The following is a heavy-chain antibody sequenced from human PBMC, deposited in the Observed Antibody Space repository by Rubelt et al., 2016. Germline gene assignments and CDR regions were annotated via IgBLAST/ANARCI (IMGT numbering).Heavy chain of an antibody. CDR3: ASTILTGYALMGGFDY. Sequence: QLQLQESGPGLVKPSETLSLTCTVSGGSISSSSYYWSWIRQPPGKGLEWIGYIYYSGSTNYNPSLKMRVTISVDTSKNQFSLKLSSVTAADTAVYYCASTILTGYALMGGFDYWGQGTLVTVSS. D-gene: IGHD3-9*01. J-gene: IGHJ4*02. V-gene: IGHV4-61*05. CDR1: GGSISSSSYY. CDR2: IYYSGST.